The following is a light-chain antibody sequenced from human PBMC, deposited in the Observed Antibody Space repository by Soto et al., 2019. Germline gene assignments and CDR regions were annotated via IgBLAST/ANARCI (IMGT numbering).Light chain of an antibody. Sequence: VLTQARAVAGAPGQRVTISCTGRSANIGAGHDVHCYRQLPGTAPKLLIYGTNTRPSGVPDRFSGSKSGTSASLAITGLQAEDEADYYCQSYDSSLSGYVFATGTKV. J-gene: IGLJ1*01. V-gene: IGLV1-40*01. CDR2: GTN. CDR1: SANIGAGHD. CDR3: QSYDSSLSGYV.